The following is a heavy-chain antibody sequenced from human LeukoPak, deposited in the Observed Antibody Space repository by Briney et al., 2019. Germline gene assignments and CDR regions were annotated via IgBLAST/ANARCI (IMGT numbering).Heavy chain of an antibody. Sequence: GGSLRLSCTASGFTFSGHWIHWVRQAPGMGLVWVSRINERGTDSMYAESVKGRFTISRDNAKNTVYLQMNSLRVEDTAVYHCVRDEALWTLDWWGQGTLVSVSS. CDR3: VRDEALWTLDW. J-gene: IGHJ4*02. CDR2: INERGTDS. D-gene: IGHD3/OR15-3a*01. CDR1: GFTFSGHW. V-gene: IGHV3-74*03.